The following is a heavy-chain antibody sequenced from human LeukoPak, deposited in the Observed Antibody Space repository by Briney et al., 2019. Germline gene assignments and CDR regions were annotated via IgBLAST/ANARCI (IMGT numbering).Heavy chain of an antibody. V-gene: IGHV4-59*08. Sequence: SETLSLTCTVSGGSISSYYWSWIRQPPGKGLEWIGYIYYSGSTNYNPSLKSRVTISVDTSKNQFSLKLSSVTAADTAVYYCARQRPGVAPTVTHRGAFDIWGQGTMVTVSS. CDR1: GGSISSYY. CDR2: IYYSGST. CDR3: ARQRPGVAPTVTHRGAFDI. J-gene: IGHJ3*02. D-gene: IGHD4-17*01.